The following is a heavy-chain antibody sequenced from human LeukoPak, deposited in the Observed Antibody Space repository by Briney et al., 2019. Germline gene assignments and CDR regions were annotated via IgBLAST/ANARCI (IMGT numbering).Heavy chain of an antibody. CDR3: ARDTGDWKNDCSSTSCYAGYYYYGMDV. D-gene: IGHD2-2*01. J-gene: IGHJ6*04. CDR1: GYTFTSYG. CDR2: ISAYNGNT. Sequence: ASVKVSCKASGYTFTSYGISWVRQAPGQGLEWMGWISAYNGNTNYAQKLQSRVTMTTDTSTSTAYMELRSLRSDDTAVYYCARDTGDWKNDCSSTSCYAGYYYYGMDVWGKGTTVTVSS. V-gene: IGHV1-18*04.